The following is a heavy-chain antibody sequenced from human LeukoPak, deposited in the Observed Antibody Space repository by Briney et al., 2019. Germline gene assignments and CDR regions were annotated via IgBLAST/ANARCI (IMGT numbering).Heavy chain of an antibody. D-gene: IGHD2-2*01. V-gene: IGHV5-51*01. CDR2: IYPGDSDT. CDR3: ARQYCSSTSCYPSFDY. J-gene: IGHJ4*02. CDR1: GYSFTSYW. Sequence: GESLKISCKGSGYSFTSYWIGWVRQMPGKGLEWMGIIYPGDSDTRYSPSFQGQVTISADKSISTAYLQWSSLKASDTAMYYCARQYCSSTSCYPSFDYWGQGTLVTVSS.